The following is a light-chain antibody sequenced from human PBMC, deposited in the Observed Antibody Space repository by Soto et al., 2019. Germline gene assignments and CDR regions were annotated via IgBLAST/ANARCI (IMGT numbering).Light chain of an antibody. CDR1: TSNIGNNA. V-gene: IGLV1-44*01. J-gene: IGLJ2*01. CDR2: RNN. Sequence: QSVLTQPPSTSGTPGQWVSISCSGSTSNIGNNAVHWYRHLPGTAPELLIFRNNQRPSGVPDRFSGSRSATSASLAISGLQSQDEAEYYCAAWDDRLYAPVFGGGTKLTVL. CDR3: AAWDDRLYAPV.